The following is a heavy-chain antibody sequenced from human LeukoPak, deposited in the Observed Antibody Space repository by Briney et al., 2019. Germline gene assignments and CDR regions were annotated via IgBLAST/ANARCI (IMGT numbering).Heavy chain of an antibody. CDR3: ARDCVGSQFWSGYYLGPDNYFDY. V-gene: IGHV3-7*01. CDR2: IKQDGTET. CDR1: GFTFSSYA. D-gene: IGHD3-3*01. Sequence: QSGGSLRLSCAASGFTFSSYAMSWLRQVPGKGLEWVANIKQDGTETHYVDSVKGRFTISRDNAKSSLYLQMNSLRAEDTAVYYCARDCVGSQFWSGYYLGPDNYFDYWGQGALVTVSS. J-gene: IGHJ4*02.